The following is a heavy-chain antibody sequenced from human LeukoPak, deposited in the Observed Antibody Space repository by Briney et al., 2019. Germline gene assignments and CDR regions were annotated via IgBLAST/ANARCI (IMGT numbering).Heavy chain of an antibody. V-gene: IGHV3-21*01. CDR3: ARDSGGSSWYPGGYYYYGMDV. J-gene: IGHJ6*02. Sequence: GGSLRLSCAASGFTFSSYSMNWVRQAPGKGLEWVSSISSSRSYIYYADSVKGRFTISRDNAKNSLYLQMNSLRAEDTAVYYCARDSGGSSWYPGGYYYYGMDVWGQGTTVTVSS. CDR2: ISSSRSYI. CDR1: GFTFSSYS. D-gene: IGHD6-13*01.